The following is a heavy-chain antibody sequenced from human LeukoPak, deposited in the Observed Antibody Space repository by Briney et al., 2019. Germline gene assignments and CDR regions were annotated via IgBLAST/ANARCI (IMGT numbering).Heavy chain of an antibody. D-gene: IGHD3-3*01. Sequence: GGSLRLSCAASGFTFSSYGMSWVRQAPGKGLEWVAFIRYDGSNKYYADSVKGRFTISRDNSKNTLYLQMNSLRAEDTAVYYCAKGDERGPGVGDYWGQGTLVTVSS. V-gene: IGHV3-30*02. J-gene: IGHJ4*02. CDR2: IRYDGSNK. CDR3: AKGDERGPGVGDY. CDR1: GFTFSSYG.